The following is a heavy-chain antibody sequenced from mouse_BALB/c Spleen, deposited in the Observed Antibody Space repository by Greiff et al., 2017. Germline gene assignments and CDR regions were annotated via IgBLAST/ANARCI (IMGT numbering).Heavy chain of an antibody. Sequence: EVQRVESGPGLVKPSQSLSLTCSVTGYSITSGYYWNWIRQFPGNKLEWMGYISYDGSNNYNPSLKNRISITRDTSKNQFFLKLNSVTTEDTATYYCARDGGYYENYAMDYWGQGTSVTVSS. D-gene: IGHD2-3*01. CDR3: ARDGGYYENYAMDY. V-gene: IGHV3-6*02. CDR2: ISYDGSN. CDR1: GYSITSGYY. J-gene: IGHJ4*01.